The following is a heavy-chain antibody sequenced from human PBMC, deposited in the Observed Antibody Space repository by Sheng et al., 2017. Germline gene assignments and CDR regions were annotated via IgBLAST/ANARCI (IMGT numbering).Heavy chain of an antibody. Sequence: EVQLVESGGGLVQPGGSLRLSCAASGFTFSSFEMNWVRQAPGKGLEWLSYISSSGSNIYYADSVKGRFTISRDNAKNSLYLQMNSLRAEDTAVYYCASLVGAATHYFDYWGQGTLVIVSS. CDR2: ISSSGSNI. J-gene: IGHJ4*02. D-gene: IGHD1-26*01. CDR3: ASLVGAATHYFDY. V-gene: IGHV3-48*03. CDR1: GFTFSSFE.